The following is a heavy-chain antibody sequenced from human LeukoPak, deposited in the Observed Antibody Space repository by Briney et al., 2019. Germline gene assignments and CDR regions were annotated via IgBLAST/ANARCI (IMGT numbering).Heavy chain of an antibody. CDR2: LGGNGATR. V-gene: IGHV3-23*01. D-gene: IGHD3-10*01. CDR3: VRVDHRLEDPELGG. CDR1: GFSFKDYA. J-gene: IGHJ4*02. Sequence: GGSLRLSCAASGFSFKDYAMSWVRQAPEKGLEWVSGLGGNGATRYYAGSVKGRFTISRDNSKNTVFLQMNSLTAEDTAVYYCVRVDHRLEDPELGGWGQATLVADSS.